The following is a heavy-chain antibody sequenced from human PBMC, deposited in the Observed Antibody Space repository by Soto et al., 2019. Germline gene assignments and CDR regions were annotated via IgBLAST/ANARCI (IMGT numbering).Heavy chain of an antibody. J-gene: IGHJ4*02. D-gene: IGHD3-3*01. V-gene: IGHV3-48*03. CDR3: TRGGTIFGVVTIGFDY. Sequence: GGSLRLSCAASGFTFSNYEMNWVRQAPGKGLEWVSYISSSGTTRYYAASAKGRFTISRDNAENALYLQMNSLRAEDTAVYYCTRGGTIFGVVTIGFDYWGQGTLVTVSS. CDR1: GFTFSNYE. CDR2: ISSSGTTR.